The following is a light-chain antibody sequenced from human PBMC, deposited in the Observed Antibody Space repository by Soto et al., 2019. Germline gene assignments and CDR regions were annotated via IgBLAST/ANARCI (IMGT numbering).Light chain of an antibody. V-gene: IGKV3-15*01. Sequence: EIVMTQSPATLSVSPGESATLSCRASQSVSSNLAWYQQKPGQAPRLLIYGASTRATGIPARFSGSGSGTEFTLTISSLQSEDFAVYYCQQYNNWPWTFGHGTKV. CDR1: QSVSSN. J-gene: IGKJ1*01. CDR3: QQYNNWPWT. CDR2: GAS.